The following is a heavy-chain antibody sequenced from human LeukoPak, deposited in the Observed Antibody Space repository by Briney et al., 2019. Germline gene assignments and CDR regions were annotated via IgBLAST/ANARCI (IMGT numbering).Heavy chain of an antibody. CDR2: ISNSGST. CDR1: GASIDNYY. CDR3: TKGCYEPFDK. J-gene: IGHJ4*02. Sequence: SETLSLTCTVSGASIDNYYWDWIRQSPGKGLEWIACISNSGSTKYNPSLTDRVTMSVDRSKNQVSLRLRSVTAADTGVYYCTKGCYEPFDKWGQGTLVTVSS. D-gene: IGHD2-2*01. V-gene: IGHV4-59*13.